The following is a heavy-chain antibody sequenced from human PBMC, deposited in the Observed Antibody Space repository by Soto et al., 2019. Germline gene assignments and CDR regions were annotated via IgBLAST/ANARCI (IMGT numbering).Heavy chain of an antibody. CDR2: IYYTGST. D-gene: IGHD4-17*01. J-gene: IGHJ5*02. CDR1: GGSISNYY. V-gene: IGHV4-59*01. Sequence: PSETLSLTCTVSGGSISNYYWSWIRQPPGKGLEWIGYIYYTGSTNYNPSLKSRVTISVDTSKNQFSLKLSSVTAADTAAYYCARLPWADYGGIFDPWGQGTLVTVSS. CDR3: ARLPWADYGGIFDP.